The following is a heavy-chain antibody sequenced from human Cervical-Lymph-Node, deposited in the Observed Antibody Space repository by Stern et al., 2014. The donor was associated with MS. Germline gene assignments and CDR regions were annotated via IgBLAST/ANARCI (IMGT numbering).Heavy chain of an antibody. CDR1: GVPISSGGDY. CDR2: ISKTGST. J-gene: IGHJ3*02. CDR3: ATWTSRWGTFDI. D-gene: IGHD3/OR15-3a*01. Sequence: VQLVQSGPGLVKPSQTLSFTCTVSGVPISSGGDYWSWIRQPPGQGLAWLGYISKTGSTYSNPSLNSRVGLSLDTSKNQFSLRLSSVTAADTAIYYCATWTSRWGTFDIWGHGTMVTVSS. V-gene: IGHV4-31*03.